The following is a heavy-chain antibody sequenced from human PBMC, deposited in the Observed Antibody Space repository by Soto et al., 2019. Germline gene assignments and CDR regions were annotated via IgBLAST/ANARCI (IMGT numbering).Heavy chain of an antibody. CDR2: ISYDGSNK. CDR1: GFTFSSYG. Sequence: GGSLRLSCAASGFTFSSYGMHWVRQAPGKGLEWVAVISYDGSNKYYADSVKGRFTISRDNSKNTLYLQMNSLRAEDTAVYYCAKLGCSSTSCSNYRRAHDYWGQGTLVTVSS. D-gene: IGHD2-2*01. CDR3: AKLGCSSTSCSNYRRAHDY. J-gene: IGHJ4*02. V-gene: IGHV3-30*18.